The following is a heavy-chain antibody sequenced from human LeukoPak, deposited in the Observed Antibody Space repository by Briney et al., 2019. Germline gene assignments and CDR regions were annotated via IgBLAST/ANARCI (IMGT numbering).Heavy chain of an antibody. CDR1: GYTFSGFG. J-gene: IGHJ5*02. CDR2: ISGHSGHT. CDR3: ARDINGYYYDSHGYYPTDL. D-gene: IGHD3-22*01. V-gene: IGHV1-18*01. Sequence: ASVKVSCKTSGYTFSGFGITWVRQAPGQGLEWMGWISGHSGHTSYAQKFQGRVTLTTDTSTSTAYMELRSLRSDDTAVYYCARDINGYYYDSHGYYPTDLWGQGTLVTVSS.